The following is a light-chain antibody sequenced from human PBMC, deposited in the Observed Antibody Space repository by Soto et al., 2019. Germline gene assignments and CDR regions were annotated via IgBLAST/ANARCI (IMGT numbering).Light chain of an antibody. J-gene: IGKJ5*01. CDR1: KSVSSY. Sequence: VMTLSPATLSVSPGERATFSCMASKSVSSYLAWYQQKPGQAPRLLIYDASTRATGIPARFSGSGSGTEFTLTISSVQSEDFAVYYCQQDNNLPRTFGQGRRLDIK. CDR3: QQDNNLPRT. V-gene: IGKV3-15*01. CDR2: DAS.